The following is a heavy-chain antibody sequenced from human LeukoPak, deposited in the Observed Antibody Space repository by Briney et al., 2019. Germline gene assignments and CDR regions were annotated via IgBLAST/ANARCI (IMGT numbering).Heavy chain of an antibody. V-gene: IGHV3-30*02. CDR3: ARSVMMCASTYYFHY. CDR1: GFNFSNFG. CDR2: MRYDATKK. Sequence: GGSLRLSCAASGFNFSNFGIHWVRQAPGEGLEWVAFMRYDATKKYYADSVKGRFTISRDNSKNTVFLQINSLRADDTSVYYCARSVMMCASTYYFHYWGQGTLVTVSS. D-gene: IGHD2-8*01. J-gene: IGHJ4*02.